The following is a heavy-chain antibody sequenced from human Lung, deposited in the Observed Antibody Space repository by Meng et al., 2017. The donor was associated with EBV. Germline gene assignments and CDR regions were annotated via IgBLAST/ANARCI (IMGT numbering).Heavy chain of an antibody. V-gene: IGHV1-3*01. CDR3: ARAGYDSSGYYPQPFDY. Sequence: QVQLVQSGAEVKKPGASVKVSGKASGYTLTSYAMHWVRQAPGQRLEWMGWINAGNGNTKYSQRFQGRVTITRDTSASTAYMELSSLRSEDTTVYYCARAGYDSSGYYPQPFDYWGQGTLVTVSS. J-gene: IGHJ4*02. CDR2: INAGNGNT. CDR1: GYTLTSYA. D-gene: IGHD3-22*01.